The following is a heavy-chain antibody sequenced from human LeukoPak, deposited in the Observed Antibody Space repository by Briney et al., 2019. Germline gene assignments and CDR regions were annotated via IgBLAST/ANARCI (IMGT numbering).Heavy chain of an antibody. V-gene: IGHV1-2*06. CDR3: ARDFSGSGSYYNGDY. D-gene: IGHD3-10*01. CDR1: GYTFTGYY. J-gene: IGHJ4*02. Sequence: ASVKVSCKASGYTFTGYYMHWVRQAPGRGLEWMGRINPNSGGTNYAQKFQGRVTMTRDTSISTAYMELSRLRSDDTAVYYCARDFSGSGSYYNGDYWGQGTLVTVSS. CDR2: INPNSGGT.